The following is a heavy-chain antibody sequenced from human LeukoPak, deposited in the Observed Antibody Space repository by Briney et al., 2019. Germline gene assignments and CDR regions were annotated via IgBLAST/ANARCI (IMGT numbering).Heavy chain of an antibody. J-gene: IGHJ4*02. Sequence: PSETLSLTCTVSGGSISSSSYYWGWIRQPPGKGLEWIGTFYSGGSTYYNPSLKSRVTISVDTSKNQFSLKLSSVTAADTAVYYCARVSLVRGAPDYYFDYWGQGTLVTVSS. D-gene: IGHD3-10*01. CDR2: FYSGGST. CDR1: GGSISSSSYY. CDR3: ARVSLVRGAPDYYFDY. V-gene: IGHV4-39*07.